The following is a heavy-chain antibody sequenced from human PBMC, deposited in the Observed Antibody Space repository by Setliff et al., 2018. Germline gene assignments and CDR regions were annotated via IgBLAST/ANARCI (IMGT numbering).Heavy chain of an antibody. CDR3: ARVPRFTDTRNAFDI. CDR2: IYYSGNT. V-gene: IGHV4-31*11. CDR1: GYSISSGYY. D-gene: IGHD5-18*01. Sequence: LTCAVSGYSISSGYYWGWIRQPPGKGLEWIGYIYYSGNTYYNPSLKSRVTISVDTSKNQFSLKLSSVTAADTAVYYCARVPRFTDTRNAFDIWGQGTMVTVSS. J-gene: IGHJ3*02.